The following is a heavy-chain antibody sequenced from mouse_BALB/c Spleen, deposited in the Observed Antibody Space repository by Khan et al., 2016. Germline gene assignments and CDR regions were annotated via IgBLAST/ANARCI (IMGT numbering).Heavy chain of an antibody. J-gene: IGHJ3*01. CDR3: ARGLGRAY. CDR2: ISYSGST. V-gene: IGHV3-2*02. CDR1: GYSITSDYA. D-gene: IGHD4-1*01. Sequence: EVQLQESGPGLVKPSQSLSLTCTVTGYSITSDYAWNWIRQFPGNKLEWMGYISYSGSTSYNPSLKSRIFITRDTSKNQFFLQLNSVTTEDTATYYCARGLGRAYWGQGTLVTVSA.